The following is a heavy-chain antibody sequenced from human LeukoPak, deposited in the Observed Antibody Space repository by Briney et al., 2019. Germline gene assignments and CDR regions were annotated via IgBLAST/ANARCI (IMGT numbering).Heavy chain of an antibody. Sequence: GGSLRLSCAASGFTFSSYAMHWVRQAPGKGLEWVAVISYDGSNKYYADSVKGRFTISRDNSKNTLYLQMNSLRAEDTAVYYCAKDREWFGELYYYGMDVWGQGTTVTVSS. J-gene: IGHJ6*02. D-gene: IGHD3-10*01. CDR3: AKDREWFGELYYYGMDV. CDR2: ISYDGSNK. CDR1: GFTFSSYA. V-gene: IGHV3-30-3*01.